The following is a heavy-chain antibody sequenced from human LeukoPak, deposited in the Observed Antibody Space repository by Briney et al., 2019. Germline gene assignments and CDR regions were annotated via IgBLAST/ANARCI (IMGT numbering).Heavy chain of an antibody. Sequence: PGGTLRLSCAASGFTFSSYGMSWVRQAPGKGLEWVSAISGSGGSTYYADSVKGRFTISRDNSKNTLYLQMNSLRAEDPAVYYCAKRRGLELLYYYYMDVWGKGTTVTVSS. J-gene: IGHJ6*03. CDR1: GFTFSSYG. CDR3: AKRRGLELLYYYYMDV. V-gene: IGHV3-23*01. D-gene: IGHD1-7*01. CDR2: ISGSGGST.